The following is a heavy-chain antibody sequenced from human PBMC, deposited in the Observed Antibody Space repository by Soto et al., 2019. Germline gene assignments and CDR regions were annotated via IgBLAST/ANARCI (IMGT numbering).Heavy chain of an antibody. D-gene: IGHD3-3*01. CDR1: GYTFTSYG. CDR3: ARDCWNHVLRFLEWSTPRHPRRGYFDY. J-gene: IGHJ4*02. V-gene: IGHV1-18*04. Sequence: ASVKVSCKASGYTFTSYGISWVRQAPGQGLEWMGWISAYNGNTNYAQKLQGRVTMTTDTSTSTAYMELRSLRSDDTAVYYCARDCWNHVLRFLEWSTPRHPRRGYFDYWGQGTLVTVSS. CDR2: ISAYNGNT.